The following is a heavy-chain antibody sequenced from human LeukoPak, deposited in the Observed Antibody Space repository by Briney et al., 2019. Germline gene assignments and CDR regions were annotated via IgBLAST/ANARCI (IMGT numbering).Heavy chain of an antibody. V-gene: IGHV1-46*01. Sequence: GASVTVSCKASGYTFTSYYMHWVRQAPGQGLEWMGIINPSGGSTSYAQKFQGRVTMTRDMSTSTVYMELSSLRSEDTAVYYCARETRGYSYDLDYWGQGTLVTVSP. CDR1: GYTFTSYY. CDR2: INPSGGST. J-gene: IGHJ4*02. D-gene: IGHD5-18*01. CDR3: ARETRGYSYDLDY.